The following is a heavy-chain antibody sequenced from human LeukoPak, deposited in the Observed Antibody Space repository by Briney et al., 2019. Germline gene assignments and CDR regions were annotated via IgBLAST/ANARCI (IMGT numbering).Heavy chain of an antibody. CDR2: ISSGSSTI. D-gene: IGHD3-10*02. J-gene: IGHJ6*04. CDR1: GFTFSDYY. Sequence: GGSLRLSCAASGFTFSDYYMSWIRQAPGKGMEWISYISSGSSTIYYADSVKGRFTISRDNAKKSLYLQMNSLRAEDTAVYYCAELGITMIGGVWGKGTTVTISS. V-gene: IGHV3-11*04. CDR3: AELGITMIGGV.